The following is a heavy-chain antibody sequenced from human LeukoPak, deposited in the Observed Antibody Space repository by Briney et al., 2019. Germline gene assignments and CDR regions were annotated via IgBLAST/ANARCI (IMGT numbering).Heavy chain of an antibody. V-gene: IGHV4-34*01. Sequence: SETLSLTCAVYGGSFSGYYWSWIRQPPGKGLEWIGVINHSGSTNYNPSLKSRVTISVDTSKNQFSLKLSSVTAADTAVYYCARSSLLWFGELSWYNWFDPWGQGTLVTVSS. J-gene: IGHJ5*02. CDR3: ARSSLLWFGELSWYNWFDP. D-gene: IGHD3-10*01. CDR1: GGSFSGYY. CDR2: INHSGST.